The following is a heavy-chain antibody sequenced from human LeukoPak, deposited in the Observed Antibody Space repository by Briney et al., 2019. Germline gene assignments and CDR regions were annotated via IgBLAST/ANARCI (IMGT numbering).Heavy chain of an antibody. Sequence: GGSLRLSCAASGFTFSSYAMSWVRQAPREGLEWVSIISGPGGSTYSADSVKGRFTISRDNSKNTLYLQLNSLRAEDTAVYYCARHSSTWYSAFDIWGQGTMVTVSS. J-gene: IGHJ3*02. CDR1: GFTFSSYA. V-gene: IGHV3-23*01. D-gene: IGHD6-13*01. CDR3: ARHSSTWYSAFDI. CDR2: ISGPGGST.